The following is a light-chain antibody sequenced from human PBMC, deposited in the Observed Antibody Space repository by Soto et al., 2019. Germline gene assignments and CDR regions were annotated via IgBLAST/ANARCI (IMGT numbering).Light chain of an antibody. Sequence: QSALTHPAYGSGFPRESITITYTGTSSDVGGYNYVSWYQHHPGKAPKLIIYDVTNRPSGVSNPFSGSKSGNTASLTISGLQPEDEADYYCSSYTTSNTRQIVFGTGTKVTVL. V-gene: IGLV2-14*03. CDR3: SSYTTSNTRQIV. CDR1: SSDVGGYNY. J-gene: IGLJ1*01. CDR2: DVT.